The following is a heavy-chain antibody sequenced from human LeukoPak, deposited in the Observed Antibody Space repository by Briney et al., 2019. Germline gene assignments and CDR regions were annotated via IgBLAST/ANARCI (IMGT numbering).Heavy chain of an antibody. Sequence: ASVKVSCKASGYTFTGYYMHWVRQAPGQGLEWMGWISAYNGNTNYAQKLQGRVTMTTDTSTSTAYMELRSLRSDDTAVYYCASYDILTGYLDYWGQGTLVTVSS. CDR1: GYTFTGYY. D-gene: IGHD3-9*01. CDR3: ASYDILTGYLDY. V-gene: IGHV1-18*04. CDR2: ISAYNGNT. J-gene: IGHJ4*02.